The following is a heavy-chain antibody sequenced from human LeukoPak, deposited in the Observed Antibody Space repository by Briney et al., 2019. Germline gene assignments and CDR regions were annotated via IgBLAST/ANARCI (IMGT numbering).Heavy chain of an antibody. Sequence: QPGGSLRLSCAASGFTFSSYAMRWVRQAPGKGLEWVSSITKDGDRTYYADSVKGRFTISRDNSKNTVHLQMNSLRAEDTAVYYCAKGVSSPLYYFDYWGQGNLVAVSS. CDR1: GFTFSSYA. CDR2: ITKDGDRT. J-gene: IGHJ4*02. CDR3: AKGVSSPLYYFDY. D-gene: IGHD5/OR15-5a*01. V-gene: IGHV3-23*01.